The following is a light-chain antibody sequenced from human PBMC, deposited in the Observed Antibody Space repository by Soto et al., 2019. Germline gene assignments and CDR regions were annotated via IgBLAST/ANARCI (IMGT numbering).Light chain of an antibody. J-gene: IGKJ4*01. CDR2: GAS. V-gene: IGKV3-15*01. CDR3: QQYSVWPLVT. Sequence: EIVMTQSPATLSVSPGERATLSCRDSQSVGTYLAWYQQKPGQTPRLLIFGASTRATGIPARFSGSGSGSEFTLTISSLQSEDFAVYSCQQYSVWPLVTFGGGTKVEIK. CDR1: QSVGTY.